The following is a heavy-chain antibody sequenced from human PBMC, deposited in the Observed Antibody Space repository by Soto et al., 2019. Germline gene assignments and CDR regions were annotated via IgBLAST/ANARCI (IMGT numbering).Heavy chain of an antibody. CDR1: GESLSDYF. V-gene: IGHV4-34*01. CDR2: INHLGSI. J-gene: IGHJ6*03. Sequence: SETLSLTCVVSGESLSDYFWSCIRQPPGMALEWIGEINHLGSINYNPSLKSRVTMSVDTSKNQFALTLNSVTAADTATYYCARGGISHWAYFYYMDVWDRGTTVTVS. D-gene: IGHD2-21*01. CDR3: ARGGISHWAYFYYMDV.